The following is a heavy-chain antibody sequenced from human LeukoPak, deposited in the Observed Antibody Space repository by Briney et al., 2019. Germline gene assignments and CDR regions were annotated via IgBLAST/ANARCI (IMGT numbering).Heavy chain of an antibody. CDR2: NNHNKNT. V-gene: IGHV4-34*01. J-gene: IGHJ4*02. D-gene: IGHD2-8*01. CDR3: ARVSGYCGDGVCRFDY. Sequence: SETLSLTCAVSGGSFSGFYWSWIRQSPGKGLEWIGENNHNKNTKYNPSLKSRVTISVDTSKNQFSLKMTSVTAADTAVYYCARVSGYCGDGVCRFDYWGRGTLVTVSS. CDR1: GGSFSGFY.